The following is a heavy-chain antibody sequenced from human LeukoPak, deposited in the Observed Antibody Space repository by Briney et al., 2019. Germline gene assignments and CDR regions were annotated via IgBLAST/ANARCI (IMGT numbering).Heavy chain of an antibody. Sequence: PGGSLRLSCAASGFTFSSYGMHWVRQAPGKELEWVAVIWDDGSNKYYADSVKGRFTISRDNSKNTLYLQVNSLRAEDTAVYYCARASTTVNPQPFDYWGQGTLVTVSS. CDR2: IWDDGSNK. CDR1: GFTFSSYG. D-gene: IGHD4-11*01. V-gene: IGHV3-33*01. CDR3: ARASTTVNPQPFDY. J-gene: IGHJ4*02.